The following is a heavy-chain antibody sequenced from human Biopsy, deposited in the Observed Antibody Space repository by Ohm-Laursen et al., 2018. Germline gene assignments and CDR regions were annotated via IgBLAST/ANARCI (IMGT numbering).Heavy chain of an antibody. CDR1: DKSINKYY. D-gene: IGHD2-15*01. CDR2: ILFSGET. V-gene: IGHV4-4*07. Sequence: SVTLSLTCSVTDKSINKYYWSWLRQPAGKGLEYIGRILFSGETNPDNNTSLKSRVTMLLDTSKNQYSLRLSFVTAADTAVYYCASLGRYCSGENCYGIDYWGQGTLVTVSS. CDR3: ASLGRYCSGENCYGIDY. J-gene: IGHJ4*02.